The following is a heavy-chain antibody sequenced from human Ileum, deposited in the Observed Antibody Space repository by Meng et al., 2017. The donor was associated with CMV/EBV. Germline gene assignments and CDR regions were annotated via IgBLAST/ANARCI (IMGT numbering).Heavy chain of an antibody. V-gene: IGHV4-39*07. Sequence: SGGSISNSNTYRWAWIRQPPGRALAWIGDIYYTGRTQYNASLGSRLTVSVDTSKNQFSLELTSVTAADTAVYYCARWRSSGWYYFDYWGPGILVTVSS. D-gene: IGHD6-19*01. CDR3: ARWRSSGWYYFDY. CDR2: IYYTGRT. J-gene: IGHJ4*02. CDR1: GGSISNSNTYR.